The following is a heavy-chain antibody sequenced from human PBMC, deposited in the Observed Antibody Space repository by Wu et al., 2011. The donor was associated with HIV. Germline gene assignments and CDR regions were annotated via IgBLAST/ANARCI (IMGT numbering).Heavy chain of an antibody. CDR1: GGTFNSYG. CDR3: VRDLGGNEEY. CDR2: IIPIFGTA. V-gene: IGHV1-69*14. J-gene: IGHJ4*02. D-gene: IGHD4-23*01. Sequence: QVQLVQSGAAVKKPGSSVKVSCKASGGTFNSYGITWVRQAPGQGLEWMGGIIPIFGTANYAQKFQGRVTITADKSTMTAYLELSGLTSEDTAVYYCVRDLGGNEEYWGQGTLVTVSS.